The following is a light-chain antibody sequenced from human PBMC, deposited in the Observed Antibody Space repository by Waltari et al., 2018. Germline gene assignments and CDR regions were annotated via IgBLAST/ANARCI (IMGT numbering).Light chain of an antibody. CDR3: QQSYSTPLT. V-gene: IGKV1-39*01. CDR2: AAS. CDR1: QNINNY. J-gene: IGKJ4*01. Sequence: DIQMTQSPSSLSASVGDTVTITCRASQNINNYLSWYQQRQGKAPKLLIYAASALQSGVPSRFSCRGSATDYTLTIISLQPEDSATYFCQQSYSTPLTFGGGTKVEIK.